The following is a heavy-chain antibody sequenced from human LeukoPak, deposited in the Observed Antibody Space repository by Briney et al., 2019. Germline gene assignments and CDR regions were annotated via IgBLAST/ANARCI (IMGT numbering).Heavy chain of an antibody. CDR3: ARSRWWSLWELTNWFDL. J-gene: IGHJ5*02. CDR1: GYTFTSYA. CDR2: INAGNGNT. V-gene: IGHV1-3*03. Sequence: ASVKVSCKASGYTFTSYAMHWVRQAPRQTLEWMGGINAGNGNTKNSHEYQGSMTITTDTYASTAYKELSSLRSEDIAVYDCARSRWWSLWELTNWFDLWGQGTVVTLSS. D-gene: IGHD1-26*01.